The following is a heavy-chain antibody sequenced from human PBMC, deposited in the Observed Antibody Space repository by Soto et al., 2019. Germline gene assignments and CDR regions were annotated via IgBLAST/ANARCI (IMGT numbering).Heavy chain of an antibody. J-gene: IGHJ4*02. D-gene: IGHD3-22*01. CDR2: IYYSGST. Sequence: SEALSLTCTVSGGSISSGGYYWSWIRQHPGKGLEWIGYIYYSGSTYYNSSLKSRVTISVDTSKNQFSLKLSSVAAADTAVYYCARVWDSSGPNFDYWGQGTLVTVS. V-gene: IGHV4-31*03. CDR3: ARVWDSSGPNFDY. CDR1: GGSISSGGYY.